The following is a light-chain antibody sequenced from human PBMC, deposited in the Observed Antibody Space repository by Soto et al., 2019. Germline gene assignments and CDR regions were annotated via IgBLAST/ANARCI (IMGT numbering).Light chain of an antibody. J-gene: IGKJ1*01. CDR3: QQYNTFLT. Sequence: DIQMTQSPSTLSASVGDRVTITCRASQSISSLLAWYQQKPGKAPKVLIYDVSSLVSGVPSRFSGSGSGTEFSLTISSLQPDDIATYYCQQYNTFLTFGQGTKVDI. CDR1: QSISSL. V-gene: IGKV1-5*01. CDR2: DVS.